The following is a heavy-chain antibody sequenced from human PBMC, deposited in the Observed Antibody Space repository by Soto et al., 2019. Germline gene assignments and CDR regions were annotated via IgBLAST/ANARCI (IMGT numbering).Heavy chain of an antibody. J-gene: IGHJ6*01. D-gene: IGHD3-9*01. CDR3: ARGRSYSDILTAQRYYYPGIDV. V-gene: IGHV1-8*01. CDR2: MNPNSGNT. CDR1: GYTFTSYD. Sequence: ASVKVSCKASGYTFTSYDINWVRQATGQGLEWMGWMNPNSGNTGYAQKFQGRVTMTRNTSISTAYMELSSLRSEDTAVYYCARGRSYSDILTAQRYYYPGIDVWGQGTPLTV.